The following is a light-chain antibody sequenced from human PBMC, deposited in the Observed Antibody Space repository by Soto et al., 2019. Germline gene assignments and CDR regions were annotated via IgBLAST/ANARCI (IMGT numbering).Light chain of an antibody. CDR2: SNN. J-gene: IGLJ1*01. Sequence: QSVLTQPPSASGTPGQRVTTSCSGSSSNIGSNTVSWFQQLPGTAPKLLIYSNNQRTSGVPDRFSGSKSGTSASLAISGLQSEDEADYYCAVWDDSLNAYVFGTGPKVTVL. V-gene: IGLV1-44*01. CDR3: AVWDDSLNAYV. CDR1: SSNIGSNT.